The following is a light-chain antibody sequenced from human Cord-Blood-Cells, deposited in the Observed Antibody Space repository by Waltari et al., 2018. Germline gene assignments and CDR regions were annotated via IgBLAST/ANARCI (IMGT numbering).Light chain of an antibody. J-gene: IGKJ1*01. CDR1: QSVLYSSNNKNY. CDR3: QQYYSTPRT. Sequence: LGERATINCKSSQSVLYSSNNKNYLAWYQQKPGQPPKLLIYWASTRESGVPDRFSGSGSGTDFTLTISSLQAEDVAVYYCQQYYSTPRTFGQGTKVEIK. V-gene: IGKV4-1*01. CDR2: WAS.